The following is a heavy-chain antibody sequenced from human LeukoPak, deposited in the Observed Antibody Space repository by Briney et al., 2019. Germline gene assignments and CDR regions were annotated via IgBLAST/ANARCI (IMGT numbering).Heavy chain of an antibody. J-gene: IGHJ4*02. CDR1: GYTLTELS. CDR3: ATDRGITGKFDY. D-gene: IGHD1-14*01. CDR2: FDPEDGET. V-gene: IGHV1-24*01. Sequence: ASLKLSCKVSGYTLTELSMHWVRQAPGKGLEWMGGFDPEDGETIYAQKFQGRVTMTEDTSKDTAYMELSSLRSEDTAVYYCATDRGITGKFDYWGQGTLVTVSS.